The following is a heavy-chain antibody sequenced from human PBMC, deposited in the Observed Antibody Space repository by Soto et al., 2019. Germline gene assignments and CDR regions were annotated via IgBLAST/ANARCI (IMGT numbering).Heavy chain of an antibody. CDR2: ISPKSTFR. V-gene: IGHV3-11*06. J-gene: IGHJ4*02. D-gene: IGHD2-21*01. Sequence: PGGSLRLSCATSGFPFTDYYMTWSRQAPGKGLEWLSHISPKSTFRNYADSVKGRFTISRDNTESSLFLQMNSLGVDDTAVYSCVRGGGGGLFEHWGQGVLVTVSS. CDR3: VRGGGGGLFEH. CDR1: GFPFTDYY.